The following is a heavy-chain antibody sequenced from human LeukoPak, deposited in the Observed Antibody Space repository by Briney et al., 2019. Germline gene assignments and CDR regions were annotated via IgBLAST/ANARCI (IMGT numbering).Heavy chain of an antibody. D-gene: IGHD3-10*01. CDR1: GYSISSGYY. CDR3: ASIASYGSGSFPFDY. Sequence: SETLSLTCTASGYSISSGYYWGWIRQPPGKGLEWIGSIYHSGSTYYNPSLKSRVTISVDTSKSQFSLKLSSVTAADTAVYYCASIASYGSGSFPFDYWGQGTLVTVSS. V-gene: IGHV4-38-2*02. CDR2: IYHSGST. J-gene: IGHJ4*02.